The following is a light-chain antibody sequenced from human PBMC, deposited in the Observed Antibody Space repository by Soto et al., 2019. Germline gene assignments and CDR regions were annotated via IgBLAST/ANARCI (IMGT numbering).Light chain of an antibody. CDR3: HKHSSVPPT. CDR2: AAS. CDR1: QGISNY. V-gene: IGKV1-27*01. Sequence: DSQMTQSPSSLSASVGDRVTITCRASQGISNYLAWYQQKPGKDPKLLIYAASTLQPGVTSRFSGSGSRTDFTLPLNSLQPQDVATYYCHKHSSVPPTFGPGTKVEIK. J-gene: IGKJ1*01.